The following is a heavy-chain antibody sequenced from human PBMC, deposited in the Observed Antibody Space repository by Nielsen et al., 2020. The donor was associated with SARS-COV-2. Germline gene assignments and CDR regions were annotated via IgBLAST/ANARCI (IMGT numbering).Heavy chain of an antibody. Sequence: SETLSLTCAVSGGSISSSNWWSWVRQPPGKGLEWIGEIYHSGSTNYNPSFKSRVTISVDKSKNQFSLKLSSVTAADTAVYYCVRDLQYYDILTGSEYYYYGMDVWGQGTTVTVSS. V-gene: IGHV4-4*02. CDR2: IYHSGST. J-gene: IGHJ6*02. D-gene: IGHD3-9*01. CDR1: GGSISSSNW. CDR3: VRDLQYYDILTGSEYYYYGMDV.